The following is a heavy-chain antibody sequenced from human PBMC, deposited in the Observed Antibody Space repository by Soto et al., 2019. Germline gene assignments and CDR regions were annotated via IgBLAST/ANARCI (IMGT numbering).Heavy chain of an antibody. CDR1: GYTFTNYD. V-gene: IGHV1-8*01. J-gene: IGHJ5*02. Sequence: QVQLVQSGAEVKKPGASVKVSCKDSGYTFTNYDIHWVRQATGQGLEWMGWINPDRGNTGQSKQFQGRVTMPRDTSIRTAYMELRSLRPEDTAVYYCARGRFRRTWFDPWGQGNLVTVSS. CDR2: INPDRGNT. CDR3: ARGRFRRTWFDP. D-gene: IGHD3-16*01.